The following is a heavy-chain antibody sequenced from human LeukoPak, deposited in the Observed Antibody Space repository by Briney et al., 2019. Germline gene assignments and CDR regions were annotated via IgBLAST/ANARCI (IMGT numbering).Heavy chain of an antibody. J-gene: IGHJ4*02. CDR3: AKSLEGLWFGNYYFDY. D-gene: IGHD3-10*01. CDR1: GFTFSSYA. Sequence: PGGSPRLSCAASGFTFSSYAMSWVRQAPGKGLEWVSTISDSGGSTYYADSVKGRLTISRDNSKNTLYLQMNSLRAEDTAVYYCAKSLEGLWFGNYYFDYWGQETLVTVSS. CDR2: ISDSGGST. V-gene: IGHV3-23*01.